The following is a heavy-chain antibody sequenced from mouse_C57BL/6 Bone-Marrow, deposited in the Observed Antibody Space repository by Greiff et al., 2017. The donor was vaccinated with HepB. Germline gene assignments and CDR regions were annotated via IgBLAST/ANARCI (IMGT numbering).Heavy chain of an antibody. D-gene: IGHD2-5*01. J-gene: IGHJ3*01. CDR2: IFHGDSDT. V-gene: IGHV1-5*01. CDR1: GYTFSSYW. Sequence: VQLKESGAVLARPGASVKMSCTTSGYTFSSYWMHWVKQRPGQGLEWVGAIFHGDSDTNYNQKFKGKATLTAVTSASTAYLDLSSLTNEDSAVYYCTPACYSNHGGFAYWGQGTLVTVSA. CDR3: TPACYSNHGGFAY.